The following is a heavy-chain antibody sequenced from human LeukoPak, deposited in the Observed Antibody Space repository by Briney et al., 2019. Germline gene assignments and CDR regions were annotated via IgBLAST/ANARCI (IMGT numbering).Heavy chain of an antibody. D-gene: IGHD1-26*01. CDR3: ARDSGWELLWQFDY. V-gene: IGHV3-20*04. J-gene: IGHJ4*02. CDR2: INWNGGST. CDR1: GFAFSSYW. Sequence: GGSLRLSCAASGFAFSSYWMSWVRQAPGKGLEWVSGINWNGGSTGYADSVKGRFTISRDNAKNSLYLQMNSLRAEDTALYYCARDSGWELLWQFDYWGQGTLVTVSS.